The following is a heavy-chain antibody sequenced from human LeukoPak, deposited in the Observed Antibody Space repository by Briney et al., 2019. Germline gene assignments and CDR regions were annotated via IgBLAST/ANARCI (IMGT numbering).Heavy chain of an antibody. J-gene: IGHJ6*02. CDR1: GGSISSGGYY. Sequence: SQTLSLTCTVSGGSISSGGYYWSWIRQHPGKGLEWIGYIYYSGSTYYNPSLKSRVTISVDTSKNQLSLKLSSVTAADTAVYYCARDTYYYDSSGYYYNGYYYYGMDVWGQGTTVTVSS. V-gene: IGHV4-31*03. D-gene: IGHD3-22*01. CDR2: IYYSGST. CDR3: ARDTYYYDSSGYYYNGYYYYGMDV.